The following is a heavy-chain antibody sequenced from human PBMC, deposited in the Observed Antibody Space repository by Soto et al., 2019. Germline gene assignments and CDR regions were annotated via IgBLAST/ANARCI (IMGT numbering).Heavy chain of an antibody. CDR2: VYHTGRT. CDR3: ARDFAYFDS. D-gene: IGHD3-3*01. Sequence: QVQLQESGPGLVKPSETLSLTCTVSGGSFQRGRSSWSWIRQPPGKGLQWIGSVYHTGRTSYNPSLKSRVPISMDTSKNQFSLNLDSVTAADTAVYFCARDFAYFDSWGQGTLVTVSS. V-gene: IGHV4-61*01. J-gene: IGHJ4*02. CDR1: GGSFQRGRSS.